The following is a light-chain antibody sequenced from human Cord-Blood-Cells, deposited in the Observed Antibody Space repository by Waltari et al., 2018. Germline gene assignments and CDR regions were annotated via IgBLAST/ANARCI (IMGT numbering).Light chain of an antibody. V-gene: IGLV2-14*01. CDR2: DVS. J-gene: IGLJ3*02. Sequence: HSALTQPASVSGSPGQSITISCTGSSSDVGGYNYVPWYQQHPGKAPKLMIYDVSNRPSGVSNRFSGSKSGNTASLTISGLQAEDEADYYCSSYTSSSTLVFGGGTKLTVL. CDR3: SSYTSSSTLV. CDR1: SSDVGGYNY.